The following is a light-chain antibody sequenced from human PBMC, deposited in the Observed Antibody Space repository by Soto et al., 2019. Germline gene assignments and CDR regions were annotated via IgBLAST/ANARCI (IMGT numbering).Light chain of an antibody. Sequence: QSVLTQPPSVSGSPGQSVTISCTGTSSDVGSYSRVSWYQQPPGTAPKLMIYEVSNRPSGVPDRFSGSKSGNTASLTIYGLQPEDEADYYCSSYTSSNTYVFGTGTKLTVL. V-gene: IGLV2-18*02. J-gene: IGLJ1*01. CDR2: EVS. CDR3: SSYTSSNTYV. CDR1: SSDVGSYSR.